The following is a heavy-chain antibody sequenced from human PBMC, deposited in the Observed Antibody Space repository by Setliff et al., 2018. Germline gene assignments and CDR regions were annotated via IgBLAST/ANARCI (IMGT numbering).Heavy chain of an antibody. J-gene: IGHJ4*02. CDR1: GGTFSSYA. CDR3: ARDPILYDSSGYLNYFDY. D-gene: IGHD3-22*01. V-gene: IGHV1-69*04. CDR2: IIPIVGTA. Sequence: GASVKVSCKASGGTFSSYAISWVRQAPGQGLEWMGRIIPIVGTANYAQKFQGRVTITADKSTSTAYMELSSLRSEDTAVYYCARDPILYDSSGYLNYFDYWGQGTLVTVAS.